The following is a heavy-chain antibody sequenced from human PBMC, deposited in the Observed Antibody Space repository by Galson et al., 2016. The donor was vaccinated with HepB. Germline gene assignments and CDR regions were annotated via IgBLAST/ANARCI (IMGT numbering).Heavy chain of an antibody. Sequence: SLRLSCAASGFTFDDHAMHWVRRAPGKGLEWVSLISGGGGGIYYADSVKGRFTISRDTSKNTLYLQMNGLRAEDTAVYYCAKVARPSPRAEYYFDSWGQGTLVTVSS. CDR1: GFTFDDHA. CDR2: ISGGGGGI. V-gene: IGHV3-23*01. J-gene: IGHJ4*02. CDR3: AKVARPSPRAEYYFDS. D-gene: IGHD2-15*01.